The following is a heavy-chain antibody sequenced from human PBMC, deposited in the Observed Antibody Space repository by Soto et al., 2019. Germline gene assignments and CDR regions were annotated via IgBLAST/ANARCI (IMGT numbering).Heavy chain of an antibody. CDR3: ARINYDILTGPDAFDI. CDR1: GGSISSSSYY. V-gene: IGHV4-39*01. D-gene: IGHD3-9*01. CDR2: IYYSGST. J-gene: IGHJ3*02. Sequence: PSETLSLTCTVSGGSISSSSYYWGWIRQPPGKGLEWIGSIYYSGSTYYNPSLKSRVTISVDTSKNQFSPKLSSVTAADTAVYYCARINYDILTGPDAFDIWGQGTMVTVS.